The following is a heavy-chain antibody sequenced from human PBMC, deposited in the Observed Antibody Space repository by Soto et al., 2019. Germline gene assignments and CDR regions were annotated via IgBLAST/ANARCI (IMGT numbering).Heavy chain of an antibody. Sequence: PSEPQSLTCTFYDFSLSSTSHYWCCILQPPWKGLDLIVNFHFRVSTYYNSSLKSLLTIFVDTSKNQISLNLTSVTAADTAIYYCASLSREFCVFGVCTLRSAWFDSWGRGTLVTVSS. CDR2: FHFRVST. D-gene: IGHD3-3*01. J-gene: IGHJ5*01. V-gene: IGHV4-39*01. CDR3: ASLSREFCVFGVCTLRSAWFDS. CDR1: DFSLSSTSHY.